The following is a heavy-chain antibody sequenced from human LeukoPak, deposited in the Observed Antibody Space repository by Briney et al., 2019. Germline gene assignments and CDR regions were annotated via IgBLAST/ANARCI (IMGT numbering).Heavy chain of an antibody. V-gene: IGHV3-20*04. D-gene: IGHD3-22*01. J-gene: IGHJ4*02. CDR3: AKVIDDSSGYYYVESLLFDY. Sequence: GGSLRLSCAVSGFTFDDYGMSWVRQAPGKGLEWVSGINWNGGSTGYVDSVKGRFTISRDNAKNSLHLQMNSLRAEDTAVYYCAKVIDDSSGYYYVESLLFDYWGQGTLVTVSS. CDR1: GFTFDDYG. CDR2: INWNGGST.